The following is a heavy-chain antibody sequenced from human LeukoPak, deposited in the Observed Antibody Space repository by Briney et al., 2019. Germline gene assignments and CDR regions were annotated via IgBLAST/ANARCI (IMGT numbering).Heavy chain of an antibody. CDR1: RFTFSDYY. Sequence: PGGSLRLSCAASRFTFSDYYMSWIRQAPGKGLEWVSYISSSGRTISYADSVKGRFTISRDNAKNSLYLQMNSLRAEDTAVYYCARDEWEYCSASSCYVFDYWGQGTLVTVSS. CDR2: ISSSGRTI. V-gene: IGHV3-11*01. D-gene: IGHD2-15*01. J-gene: IGHJ4*02. CDR3: ARDEWEYCSASSCYVFDY.